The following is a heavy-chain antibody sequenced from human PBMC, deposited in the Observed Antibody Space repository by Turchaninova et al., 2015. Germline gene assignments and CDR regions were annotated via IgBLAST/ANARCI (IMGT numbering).Heavy chain of an antibody. V-gene: IGHV6-1*01. CDR2: TYYWSKCYD. J-gene: IGHJ5*02. D-gene: IGHD4-11*01. CDR3: ARGNSWPRNH. Sequence: QVQLQQSGPGLVKPSQTLSVTCDISGDSVSSNSAAWNWLRQSTSRGLGWLGRTYYWSKCYDDYAAAVKSRIIINSDTSKNQFSLQLNSVTPEDTAVYYCARGNSWPRNHWGQGTLVTVSS. CDR1: GDSVSSNSAA.